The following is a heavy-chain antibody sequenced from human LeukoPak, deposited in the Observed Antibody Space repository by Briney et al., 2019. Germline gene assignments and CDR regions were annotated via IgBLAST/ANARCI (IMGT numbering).Heavy chain of an antibody. CDR1: GDSVSSFY. V-gene: IGHV4-4*07. CDR2: IYSSGST. Sequence: SETLSLTCTVSGDSVSSFYWSWIRQPAGKGLEWIGRIYSSGSTNYNPSLKSRVTMSVDTSKNQFSLKLSSVTAADTAVYSCAGSGISGVNFDLWGQGTLVTVSS. CDR3: AGSGISGVNFDL. D-gene: IGHD1-20*01. J-gene: IGHJ4*02.